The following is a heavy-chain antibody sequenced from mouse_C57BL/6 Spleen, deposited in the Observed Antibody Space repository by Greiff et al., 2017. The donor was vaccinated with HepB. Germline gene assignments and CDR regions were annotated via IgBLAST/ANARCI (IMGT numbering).Heavy chain of an antibody. CDR2: IDPNSGGT. Sequence: QVQLKESGAELVKPGASVKLSCKASGYTFTSYWMHWVKQRPGRGLEWIGRIDPNSGGTKYNEKFKSKATLTVDKPSSTAYMQLSSLTSEDSADDYCVYSSWFAYWGQGTLVTVSS. V-gene: IGHV1-72*01. CDR1: GYTFTSYW. J-gene: IGHJ3*01. CDR3: VYSSWFAY.